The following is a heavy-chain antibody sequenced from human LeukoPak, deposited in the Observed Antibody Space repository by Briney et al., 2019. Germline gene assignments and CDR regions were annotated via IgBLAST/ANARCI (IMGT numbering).Heavy chain of an antibody. D-gene: IGHD3-16*01. V-gene: IGHV1-8*01. Sequence: ASVKVSCKASGYTLTSYSINWVRQATGQGLEWMGWMNPNSGGSGPAQKFQGRVTMTWNTPISTAYMELSSLTSDDTAVYYCAREVRRGTYDYWGQGTLVTVTP. CDR2: MNPNSGGS. J-gene: IGHJ4*02. CDR3: AREVRRGTYDY. CDR1: GYTLTSYS.